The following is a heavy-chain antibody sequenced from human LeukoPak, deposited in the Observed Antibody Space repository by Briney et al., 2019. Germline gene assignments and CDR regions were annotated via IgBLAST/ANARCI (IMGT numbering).Heavy chain of an antibody. V-gene: IGHV3-23*01. CDR1: GFTFSSYA. J-gene: IGHJ3*02. Sequence: PGGSLRLSCAASGFTFSSYAMSWVRQAPGKGLEWVSAISGSGGSTYYAASVKGRFSISRDSSKNTVYLQMNSLRAEDTAVYYCARELREHGVFDIWGQGTMVTVSS. CDR2: ISGSGGST. CDR3: ARELREHGVFDI. D-gene: IGHD1-26*01.